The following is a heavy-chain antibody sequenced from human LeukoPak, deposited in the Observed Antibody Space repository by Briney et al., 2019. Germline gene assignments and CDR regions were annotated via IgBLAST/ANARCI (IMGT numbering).Heavy chain of an antibody. J-gene: IGHJ4*02. CDR1: GFTFSSYA. CDR2: ISGGGSST. V-gene: IGHV3-23*01. Sequence: GGSLRLSCAASGFTFSSYAMSWVRQAPGRGLEWVSAISGGGSSTYYADSVKGRFTISRDNSKNTLYLQMNSLRAEDTAVYYCASRDPCSGGSCYGLGYWGQGTLVTVSS. D-gene: IGHD2-15*01. CDR3: ASRDPCSGGSCYGLGY.